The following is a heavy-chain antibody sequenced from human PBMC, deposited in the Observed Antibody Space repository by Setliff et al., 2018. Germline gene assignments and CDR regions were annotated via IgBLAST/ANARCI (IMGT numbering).Heavy chain of an antibody. J-gene: IGHJ6*03. CDR3: ARMSGFQYIDA. CDR1: GGSVGNSYYY. V-gene: IGHV4-61*10. CDR2: IFHSGST. D-gene: IGHD3-3*01. Sequence: SETLSLTCTVSGGSVGNSYYYWNWIRQPAGKGLEWVGQIFHSGSTHFNPSLKSRLTMSVDQSKNQFSLRLRSVTAADTAVYYCARMSGFQYIDAWGKGTTVTVSS.